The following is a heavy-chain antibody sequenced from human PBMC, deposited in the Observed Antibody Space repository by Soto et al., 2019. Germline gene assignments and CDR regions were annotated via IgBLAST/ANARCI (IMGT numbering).Heavy chain of an antibody. CDR3: ARDWRGIDG. CDR1: GFTFSTYN. Sequence: PGGSLRLSCAASGFTFSTYNMTWVRQAPGKGLECVSFISSIGDYIYYADSVKGRFTISRDNARNSLYLQMNSLGAEDTAVFYCARDWRGIDGWGKGTTVT. J-gene: IGHJ6*04. CDR2: ISSIGDYI. V-gene: IGHV3-21*01. D-gene: IGHD3-3*01.